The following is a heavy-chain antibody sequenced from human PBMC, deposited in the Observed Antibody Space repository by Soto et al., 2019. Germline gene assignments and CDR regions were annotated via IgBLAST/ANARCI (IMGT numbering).Heavy chain of an antibody. Sequence: EVQLLESGGGLVQPGGSLRLSCAASGFTFSSYAMSWVRQAPGKGLEWVSGIGGSGAGTNYADSVKGRFTISRDNSKNTLYLQRSSLRAEYTAVYDCAGGGGIAGAGTHLDYWGQGTLVTVSS. CDR1: GFTFSSYA. J-gene: IGHJ4*02. D-gene: IGHD6-19*01. CDR3: AGGGGIAGAGTHLDY. CDR2: IGGSGAGT. V-gene: IGHV3-23*01.